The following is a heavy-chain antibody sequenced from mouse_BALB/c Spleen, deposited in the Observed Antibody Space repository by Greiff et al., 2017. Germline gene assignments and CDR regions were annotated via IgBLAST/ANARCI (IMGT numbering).Heavy chain of an antibody. V-gene: IGHV3-8*02. CDR1: GDSITSGY. Sequence: EVKLMESGPSLVKPSQTLSLTCSVTGDSITSGYWNWIRKFPGNKLEYMGYISYSGSTYYNPSLKSRISITRDTSKNQYYLQLNSVTTEDTATYYFARVIYYDYDGIAYWGQGTLVTVSA. J-gene: IGHJ3*01. CDR3: ARVIYYDYDGIAY. CDR2: ISYSGST. D-gene: IGHD2-4*01.